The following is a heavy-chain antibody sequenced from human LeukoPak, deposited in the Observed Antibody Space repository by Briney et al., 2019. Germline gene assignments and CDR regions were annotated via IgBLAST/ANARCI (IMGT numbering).Heavy chain of an antibody. D-gene: IGHD2-2*01. J-gene: IGHJ3*02. Sequence: GGSLRLSCAASGFTFSSYSMNWVRQAPGKGLEWVAFIRYDGSNKYYADSVKGRFTISRDNSKNTLYLQMNSLRAEDTAVYYCAKWDVVPAAITFDIWGQGTMVTVSS. V-gene: IGHV3-30*02. CDR3: AKWDVVPAAITFDI. CDR2: IRYDGSNK. CDR1: GFTFSSYS.